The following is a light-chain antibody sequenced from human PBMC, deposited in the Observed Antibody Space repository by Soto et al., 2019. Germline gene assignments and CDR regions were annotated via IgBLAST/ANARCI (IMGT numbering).Light chain of an antibody. CDR2: GAS. V-gene: IGKV3D-15*01. CDR3: QQYNNWPPIT. CDR1: QSVSSN. J-gene: IGKJ1*01. Sequence: EIVMTQSPATLSVSPGERATLSCRASQSVSSNLAWYQQKPGQAPRLIIYGASTRANGIPARFSGSGSGTEFTLTISSLQSEDFASYYCQQYNNWPPITFGQGTKVDIK.